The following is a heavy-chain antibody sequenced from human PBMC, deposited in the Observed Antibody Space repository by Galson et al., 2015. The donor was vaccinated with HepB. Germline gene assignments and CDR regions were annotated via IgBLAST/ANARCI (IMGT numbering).Heavy chain of an antibody. Sequence: SVKVSCKASGGTFSSYAIGWVRQAPGQGLEWMGGIIPIFGIANYAQKFQGRVTITADKSTSTAYMELSSLRSEDTAVYYCARDQPAMHGDCSSTSCPDAFDIWGQGTMVTVSS. CDR1: GGTFSSYA. D-gene: IGHD2-2*01. V-gene: IGHV1-69*10. J-gene: IGHJ3*02. CDR2: IIPIFGIA. CDR3: ARDQPAMHGDCSSTSCPDAFDI.